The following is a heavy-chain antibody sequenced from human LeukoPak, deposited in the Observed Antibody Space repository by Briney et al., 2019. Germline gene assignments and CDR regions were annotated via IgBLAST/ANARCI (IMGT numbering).Heavy chain of an antibody. CDR2: ISGSGGST. D-gene: IGHD2-21*01. CDR3: ASDLGLLFDY. CDR1: GFTFSNYA. V-gene: IGHV3-23*01. Sequence: GGSLRLSCAASGFTFSNYAMSWVRQAPGKGLEWVSTISGSGGSTYYADSVKGRFTISRDNSKNTPYLQMNSLRAEDTAVYYCASDLGLLFDYWGQGTLVTVSS. J-gene: IGHJ4*02.